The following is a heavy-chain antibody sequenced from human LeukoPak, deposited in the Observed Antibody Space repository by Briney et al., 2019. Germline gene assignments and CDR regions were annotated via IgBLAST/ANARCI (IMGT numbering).Heavy chain of an antibody. CDR2: IYYSGST. CDR3: ASQYYDSSGLYYFDY. D-gene: IGHD3-22*01. J-gene: IGHJ4*02. V-gene: IGHV4-59*01. Sequence: SETLSLTCTVSGGSISSYYWSWIRQPPGKGLEWIGHIYYSGSTNYNPSLKSRVTISVDTSKNQFSLKLSSVTAADTAVYYCASQYYDSSGLYYFDYWGQGTLVTVSS. CDR1: GGSISSYY.